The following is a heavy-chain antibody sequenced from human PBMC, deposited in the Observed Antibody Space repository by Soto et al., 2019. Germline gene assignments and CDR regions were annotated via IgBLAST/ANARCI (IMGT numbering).Heavy chain of an antibody. Sequence: QVQLQESGPGLVKPSETLSLTCTISGGSIGTYFWNWIRQSPGKGLEWIGYISYSGSTNYNPSLKRRITMSIDTSKNQFSLRLSSVTAADTAVYHCARHVGFGDTLDYWGQGTLVTVSS. CDR2: ISYSGST. V-gene: IGHV4-59*08. J-gene: IGHJ4*02. D-gene: IGHD3-10*01. CDR3: ARHVGFGDTLDY. CDR1: GGSIGTYF.